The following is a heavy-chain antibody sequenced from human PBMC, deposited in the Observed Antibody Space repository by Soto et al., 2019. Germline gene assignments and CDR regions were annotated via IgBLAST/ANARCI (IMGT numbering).Heavy chain of an antibody. CDR2: ISAYNGNT. V-gene: IGHV1-18*01. CDR1: GYTFTNYG. D-gene: IGHD3-10*01. CDR3: GGGVGGGFYYNQYTCFAP. J-gene: IGHJ5*02. Sequence: QVQLVQSGAEVKKPGASVKVSCKASGYTFTNYGISWVRQAPGQGLEWMGWISAYNGNTNFAQKLQGRVTMTTDTPESTANRGRGSRISNETAVFSLGGGVGGGFYYNQYTCFAPWGKGPLVTVSS.